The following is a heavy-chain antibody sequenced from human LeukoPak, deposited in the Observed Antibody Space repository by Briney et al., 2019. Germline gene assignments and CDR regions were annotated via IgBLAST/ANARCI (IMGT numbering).Heavy chain of an antibody. CDR2: IYHSGST. D-gene: IGHD6-19*01. J-gene: IGHJ3*02. V-gene: IGHV4-4*02. CDR1: GGSLSSSNW. CDR3: ARRPGYSSGWSRAFDI. Sequence: SETLSLTCAVSGGSLSSSNWWSWVRQPPGKGLEWIGEIYHSGSTNYNPSLKSRVTISVDKSKNQFSLKLSSVTAADTAVYYCARRPGYSSGWSRAFDIWGQGTMVTVSS.